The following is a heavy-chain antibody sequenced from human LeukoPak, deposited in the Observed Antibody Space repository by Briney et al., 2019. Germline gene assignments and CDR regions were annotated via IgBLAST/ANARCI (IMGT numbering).Heavy chain of an antibody. Sequence: PGGSLRLSCAASGFTFSSYSMNWVRQAPGKGLEWGASISSSSSYIYYADSVKGRFTISRDNAKNSLYLQMNSLRAEDTAVYYCARDRGDYVWGSYRCDAFDIWGQGTMVTVSS. J-gene: IGHJ3*02. CDR3: ARDRGDYVWGSYRCDAFDI. V-gene: IGHV3-21*01. CDR2: ISSSSSYI. CDR1: GFTFSSYS. D-gene: IGHD3-16*02.